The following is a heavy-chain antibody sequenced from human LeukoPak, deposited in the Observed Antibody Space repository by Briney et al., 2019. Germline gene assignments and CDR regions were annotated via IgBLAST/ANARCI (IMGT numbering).Heavy chain of an antibody. D-gene: IGHD3-9*01. CDR2: INHSGST. CDR3: AREYYDILTGYYTGNWFDP. V-gene: IGHV4-34*01. Sequence: SETLSLTCAVYGGSFSGYYWSWIRQPPGKGLEWIGEINHSGSTNYNPSLKSRVTMSVDTSKNQFSLKLSSVTAADTAVYYCAREYYDILTGYYTGNWFDPWGQGTLVTVSS. J-gene: IGHJ5*02. CDR1: GGSFSGYY.